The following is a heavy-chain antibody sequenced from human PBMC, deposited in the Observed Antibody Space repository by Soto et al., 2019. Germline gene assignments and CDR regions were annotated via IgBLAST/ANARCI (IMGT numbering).Heavy chain of an antibody. J-gene: IGHJ6*02. CDR3: AKDLVPNDLRVPAAAYGMDV. CDR2: ISGSGGST. Sequence: HPGGSLRLSCAASGFTFSSYAMSWVRQAPGKGLEWVSAISGSGGSTYYADSVKGRFTISRDNSKNTLYLQMNSLRAEDTAVYYCAKDLVPNDLRVPAAAYGMDVWGQGTTVTVSS. CDR1: GFTFSSYA. V-gene: IGHV3-23*01. D-gene: IGHD2-2*01.